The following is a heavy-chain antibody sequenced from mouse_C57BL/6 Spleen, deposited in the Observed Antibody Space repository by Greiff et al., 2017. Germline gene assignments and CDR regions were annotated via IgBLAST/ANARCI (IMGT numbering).Heavy chain of an antibody. V-gene: IGHV1-42*01. CDR1: GYSFTGYY. J-gene: IGHJ2*01. CDR3: ARSDYGSSEEDY. D-gene: IGHD1-1*01. Sequence: VQLQQSGPELVKPGASVKISCKASGYSFTGYYMHWVKQSPEKSLEWIGEINPSTGGTTYNQKFKAKATLTVDKSSSTAYMKLKSLTSEDSAVYYCARSDYGSSEEDYWGQGTTLTVSS. CDR2: INPSTGGT.